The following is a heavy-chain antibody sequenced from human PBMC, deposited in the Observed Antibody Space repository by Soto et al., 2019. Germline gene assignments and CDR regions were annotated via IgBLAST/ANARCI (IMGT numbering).Heavy chain of an antibody. Sequence: ASVKVSCKASGYTFTSYYMHWVRQAPGQGLEWMGIINPSGGSTSYAQKFQGRVTMTRDTSTSTVYMELSSLRSEDTAVYYCARDQLYGDYSSYFDYWGQGTLVTVSS. J-gene: IGHJ4*02. CDR1: GYTFTSYY. D-gene: IGHD4-17*01. CDR2: INPSGGST. CDR3: ARDQLYGDYSSYFDY. V-gene: IGHV1-46*01.